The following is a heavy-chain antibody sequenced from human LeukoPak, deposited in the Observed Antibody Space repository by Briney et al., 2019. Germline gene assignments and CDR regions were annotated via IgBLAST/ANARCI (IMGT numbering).Heavy chain of an antibody. CDR1: GFTFSSYG. CDR2: IWYDGSNK. V-gene: IGHV3-33*01. D-gene: IGHD3-22*01. J-gene: IGHJ3*02. CDR3: ARDLEPYYYDSSGGAGAFDI. Sequence: PGRSLRLSCAASGFTFSSYGMHWVRQAPGKGLEWVAVIWYDGSNKYYADSVKGRFTISRDNSKNTLYLQMNSLRAEDTAVYYCARDLEPYYYDSSGGAGAFDIWGQGTMVTVSS.